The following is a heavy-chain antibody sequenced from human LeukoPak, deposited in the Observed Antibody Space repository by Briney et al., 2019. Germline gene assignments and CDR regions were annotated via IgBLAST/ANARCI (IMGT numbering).Heavy chain of an antibody. CDR3: ARTTDIPYYYYGMDV. D-gene: IGHD3-9*01. CDR2: IKQDGSEK. Sequence: GGSLRLSCAASGFTFSNAWMSWFRQPPRKGRQWVANIKQDGSEKYYVDSVKGRFTISRDNAKNSLYLQMNSLRAEDTAVYYCARTTDIPYYYYGMDVWGQGTTVTVSS. V-gene: IGHV3-7*01. J-gene: IGHJ6*02. CDR1: GFTFSNAW.